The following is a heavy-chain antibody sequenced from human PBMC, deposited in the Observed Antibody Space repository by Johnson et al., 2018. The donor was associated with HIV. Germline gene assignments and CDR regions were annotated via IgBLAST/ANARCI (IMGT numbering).Heavy chain of an antibody. CDR3: ARSYYDFAPIVPAFDL. CDR2: ISWNSGTM. CDR1: GFTFDDYG. V-gene: IGHV3-9*01. D-gene: IGHD3-3*01. Sequence: VQLVESGGGLVQPGRSLRLSCAASGFTFDDYGMHWVRQAPGKGLEWVAGISWNSGTMASSDSVKGRFTISSDNSKNTLFLQMTSLTTEDTAGYYCARSYYDFAPIVPAFDLWGQGKMVTVSS. J-gene: IGHJ3*01.